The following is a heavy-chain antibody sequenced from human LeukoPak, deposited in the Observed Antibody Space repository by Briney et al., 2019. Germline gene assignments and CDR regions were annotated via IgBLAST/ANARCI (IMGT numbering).Heavy chain of an antibody. CDR3: ARETPLTYYDDSSGLGLDY. V-gene: IGHV1-46*01. Sequence: ASVKVSCKASGYTFTSYYMHWVRQAPGQGLEWMGIINPSGGSTSYAQKFQGRVTMTTDMSTSTVYMELSSLRSEDTAVYYCARETPLTYYDDSSGLGLDYWGQGTLVSVSS. CDR2: INPSGGST. J-gene: IGHJ4*02. CDR1: GYTFTSYY. D-gene: IGHD3-22*01.